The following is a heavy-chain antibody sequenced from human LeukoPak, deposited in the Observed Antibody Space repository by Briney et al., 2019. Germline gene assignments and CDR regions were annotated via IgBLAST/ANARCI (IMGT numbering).Heavy chain of an antibody. V-gene: IGHV4-59*01. CDR3: ARDPRDYSSPLSEAFEI. Sequence: SETLFLTCTVSGGSISSYYWSWIRQPPGKGLEWIGYIHYGGSTNYNPSLRSRVTISVDTSKSQFSLKLGSVTAADTAVYYCARDPRDYSSPLSEAFEIWGQGTMVTVSS. D-gene: IGHD6-13*01. J-gene: IGHJ3*02. CDR1: GGSISSYY. CDR2: IHYGGST.